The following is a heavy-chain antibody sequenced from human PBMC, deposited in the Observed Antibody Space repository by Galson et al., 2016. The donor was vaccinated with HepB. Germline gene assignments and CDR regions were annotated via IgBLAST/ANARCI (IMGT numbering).Heavy chain of an antibody. CDR1: GFSFSSYA. CDR3: VKDPHFSYGMDV. V-gene: IGHV3-64D*06. J-gene: IGHJ6*02. CDR2: INHDGGGA. D-gene: IGHD2/OR15-2a*01. Sequence: SLRLSCAASGFSFSSYAMHWVRQTPGKGLEYVSAINHDGGGAYYADSVKGRFTISRDNSKNTLYLQMSSLRVEDTAVYYCVKDPHFSYGMDVWGQGTTVTVAS.